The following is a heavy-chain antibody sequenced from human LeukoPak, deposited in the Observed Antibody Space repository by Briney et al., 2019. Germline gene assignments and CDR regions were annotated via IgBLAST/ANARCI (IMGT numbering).Heavy chain of an antibody. V-gene: IGHV4-59*01. CDR1: GGSISSYH. CDR3: ARAPFYGSGYFVH. Sequence: SETLSLTCTVSGGSISSYHWSSIRQPPGQGLPWTGYIDYRGSTNYNPSLKSRVTISVDTSKNQFSLMLSSVTAADTAVYYCARAPFYGSGYFVHWGQGTLVTVSS. D-gene: IGHD3-10*01. J-gene: IGHJ4*02. CDR2: IDYRGST.